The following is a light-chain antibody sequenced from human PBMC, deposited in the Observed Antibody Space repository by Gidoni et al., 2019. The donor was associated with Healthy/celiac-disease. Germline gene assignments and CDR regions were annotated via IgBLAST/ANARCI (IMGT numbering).Light chain of an antibody. CDR3: QQSYTTPRT. Sequence: DIHMTPSPSSLSASVGDRVTITCRASQSISSYLNWYQHKPGKAPKLLIYAASSLESGVPSRFSGSGSGTDFTLTISSLQPEDFATYSCQQSYTTPRTFGQGTKVEIK. J-gene: IGKJ1*01. CDR2: AAS. V-gene: IGKV1-39*01. CDR1: QSISSY.